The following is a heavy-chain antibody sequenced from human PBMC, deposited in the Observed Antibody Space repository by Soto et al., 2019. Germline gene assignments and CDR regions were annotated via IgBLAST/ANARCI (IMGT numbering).Heavy chain of an antibody. CDR2: HYSGGST. CDR3: ARHRHPRGTVGAASPLDP. D-gene: IGHD1-26*01. J-gene: IGHJ5*02. CDR1: GFSVSSNY. Sequence: DVQLVESGGGLVQPGGSLRLSCAISGFSVSSNYLSWVRQAPGKGLEWVSVHYSGGSTYYADSVQGRFTISRDKSNNTLYLQMRRVRAEDTAVYFCARHRHPRGTVGAASPLDPWGHGNQVTVSS. V-gene: IGHV3-53*01.